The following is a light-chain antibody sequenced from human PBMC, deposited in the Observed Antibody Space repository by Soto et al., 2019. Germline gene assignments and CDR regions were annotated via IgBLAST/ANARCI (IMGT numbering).Light chain of an antibody. V-gene: IGKV1-5*03. CDR3: QQYDSLAG. CDR2: KAS. Sequence: DIQMTQSPSTLSPSVGDRVTITCRASQSISSWVAWYQQKPGKAPKLLIYKASSLESGVPSRFSGSGSGTEFTLTISSLQPDDFATYHCQQYDSLAGFGQGTKVEIK. CDR1: QSISSW. J-gene: IGKJ1*01.